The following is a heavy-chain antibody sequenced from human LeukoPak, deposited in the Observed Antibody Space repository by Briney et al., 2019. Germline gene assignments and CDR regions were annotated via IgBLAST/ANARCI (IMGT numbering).Heavy chain of an antibody. CDR1: GFTFSSYA. D-gene: IGHD3-10*01. J-gene: IGHJ4*02. CDR2: ISYDGSNR. Sequence: GRSLRLSCAASGFTFSSYAMHWVRQAPGKGLEWVAVISYDGSNRYYADSAKGRFTISRDNSKNTLYLQMNSLRAEDTAVYYCAREGRRLLQYGSGSYYATDYWGQGTLVTVSS. V-gene: IGHV3-30*14. CDR3: AREGRRLLQYGSGSYYATDY.